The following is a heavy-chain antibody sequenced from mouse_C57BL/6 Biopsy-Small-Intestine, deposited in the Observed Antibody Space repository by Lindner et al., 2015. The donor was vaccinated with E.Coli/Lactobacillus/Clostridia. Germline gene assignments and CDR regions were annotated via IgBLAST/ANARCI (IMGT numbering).Heavy chain of an antibody. V-gene: IGHV3-1*01. D-gene: IGHD3-3*01. CDR1: GNSITSGHD. CDR2: ISYSGST. Sequence: EVQLQESGPGMVKPSQSLSLTCTATGNSITSGHDWHWIRHFPGNKLEWMGYISYSGSTNYNPSLKSRISITHDTSKNHFFLRLNSLTTEDTATYYCARGGPYYFDDWGQGTTLTVSS. CDR3: ARGGPYYFDD. J-gene: IGHJ2*01.